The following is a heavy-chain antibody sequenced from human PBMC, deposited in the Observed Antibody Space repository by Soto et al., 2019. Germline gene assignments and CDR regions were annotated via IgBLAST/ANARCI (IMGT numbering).Heavy chain of an antibody. CDR3: ASDSAWNYGYIQGWLET. V-gene: IGHV4-61*01. CDR2: IYYSGST. CDR1: VCSVSSGRYY. D-gene: IGHD1-7*01. J-gene: IGHJ5*02. Sequence: PSATXSLTCTFSVCSVSSGRYYLSWIRQPPGKGLEWIGYIYYSGSTNYNPSLKSRVTISVEMSKKQFSLKLSSVTAADTAVYYCASDSAWNYGYIQGWLETWGQGTLVNVYS.